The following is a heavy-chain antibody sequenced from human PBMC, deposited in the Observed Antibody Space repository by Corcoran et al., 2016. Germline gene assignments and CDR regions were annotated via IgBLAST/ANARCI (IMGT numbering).Heavy chain of an antibody. CDR1: GYTFTGYY. V-gene: IGHV1-2*02. J-gene: IGHJ4*02. Sequence: QVQLVQSGAEVKKPGASVKVSCKASGYTFTGYYMHWVRQAPGQGLEWMGWINPNSGGTNYAQKFQGRVTMTRDTTISTAYMELSRLRSDDTAVWYCARDEYVVEATTADSWGQGTLVTVSS. CDR2: INPNSGGT. D-gene: IGHD1-26*01. CDR3: ARDEYVVEATTADS.